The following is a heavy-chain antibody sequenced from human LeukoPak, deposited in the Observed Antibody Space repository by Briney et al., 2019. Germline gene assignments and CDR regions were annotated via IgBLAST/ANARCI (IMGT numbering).Heavy chain of an antibody. CDR1: GGTFSSYA. D-gene: IGHD6-19*01. CDR2: IIPIFGTA. Sequence: SVKVSCKASGGTFSSYAITWVRQAPGQGLEWMGGIIPIFGTANYAQKFQGRVTITADKSTNTAYMELTSLRSDDTAVYYCARASPFGIAVAAIYWGQGTLVTVSS. V-gene: IGHV1-69*06. J-gene: IGHJ4*02. CDR3: ARASPFGIAVAAIY.